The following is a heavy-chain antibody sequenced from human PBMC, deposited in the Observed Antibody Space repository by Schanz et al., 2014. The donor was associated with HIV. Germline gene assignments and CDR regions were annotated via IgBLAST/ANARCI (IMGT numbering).Heavy chain of an antibody. CDR2: MNPNSGNT. J-gene: IGHJ5*01. Sequence: QVQLVQSGAEVKKPGASVKVSCKASGYTFSNYDINWVRQATGQGLEWMGWMNPNSGNTGYAQKFQGRVTMTRNTSISTAYMELSSLTSEDTAVYYCARGRRDVSMIILYWFDSWGQGTQVIVSS. CDR3: ARGRRDVSMIILYWFDS. D-gene: IGHD3-22*01. CDR1: GYTFSNYD. V-gene: IGHV1-8*01.